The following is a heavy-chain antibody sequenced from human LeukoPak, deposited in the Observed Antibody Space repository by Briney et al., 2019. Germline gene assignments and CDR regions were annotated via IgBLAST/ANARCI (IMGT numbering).Heavy chain of an antibody. Sequence: PGGSLRLSCAASGFRFSSYWMSWVRQAPGKGLDWVANINQDGSEKYYVDSVKGRFTISRDKAKNSLYLQMNSLRAEDTAVYYCARDGHPFDLWGQGSLVTVAS. J-gene: IGHJ4*02. V-gene: IGHV3-7*01. CDR1: GFRFSSYW. CDR2: INQDGSEK. CDR3: ARDGHPFDL.